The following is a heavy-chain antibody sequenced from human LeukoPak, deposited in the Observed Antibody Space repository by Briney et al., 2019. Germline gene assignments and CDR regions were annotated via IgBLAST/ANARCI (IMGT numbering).Heavy chain of an antibody. J-gene: IGHJ4*02. Sequence: SETLSLTCAVSGGSISSGGYSWSWIRQPPGKGLEWIGYIYHSGSTYYNPSLKSRVTISVDRSKNQFSLKLSSVTAADTAVCYCASIAVAGPTRSDYWGQGTLVTVSS. D-gene: IGHD6-19*01. V-gene: IGHV4-30-2*01. CDR2: IYHSGST. CDR1: GGSISSGGYS. CDR3: ASIAVAGPTRSDY.